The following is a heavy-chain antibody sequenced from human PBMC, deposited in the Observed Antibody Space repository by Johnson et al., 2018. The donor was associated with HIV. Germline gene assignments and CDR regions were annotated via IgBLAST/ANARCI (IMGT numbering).Heavy chain of an antibody. J-gene: IGHJ3*02. D-gene: IGHD3-16*01. CDR2: ISYDGSNK. Sequence: HVQLVESGGGVVQPGRSLGLSCAASGFTFSSYGMHWVRQAPGKGLEWVAVISYDGSNKYYADSVKGRFTISRDSSKNTLYLQMNSLRVEDTAVYYCARDQGWGDAFDIWGQGTMVIVSS. CDR3: ARDQGWGDAFDI. V-gene: IGHV3-30*03. CDR1: GFTFSSYG.